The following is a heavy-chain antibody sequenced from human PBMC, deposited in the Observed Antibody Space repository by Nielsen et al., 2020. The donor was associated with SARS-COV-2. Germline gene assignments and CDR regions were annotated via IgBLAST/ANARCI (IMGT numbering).Heavy chain of an antibody. CDR2: INQDGSTT. CDR3: TRRVPAAKWFDP. CDR1: GFTFSSYS. D-gene: IGHD2-2*01. Sequence: GGSLRLSCVVSGFTFSSYSMNWVRQAPGKGLVWVSRINQDGSTTNYGDSVQGRFTISRDNARNTLYLQMNSLKTEDTAVYYCTRRVPAAKWFDPWGQGTLVTVSS. J-gene: IGHJ5*02. V-gene: IGHV3-74*01.